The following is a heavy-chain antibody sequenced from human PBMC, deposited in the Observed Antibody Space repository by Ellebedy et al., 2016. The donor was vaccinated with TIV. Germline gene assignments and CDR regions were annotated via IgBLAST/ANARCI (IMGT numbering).Heavy chain of an antibody. CDR2: LYYSGTT. J-gene: IGHJ6*02. CDR1: GGSVSRSDSY. CDR3: ARESHYYGVDV. Sequence: SETLSLXCSVSGGSVSRSDSYWGWIRQPPGKGLEWIGGLYYSGTTYYNPSLQSRVTTSLDTSKNQVSLKLTSVTAADTAVYYCARESHYYGVDVWGQGTTVIVSS. V-gene: IGHV4-39*07.